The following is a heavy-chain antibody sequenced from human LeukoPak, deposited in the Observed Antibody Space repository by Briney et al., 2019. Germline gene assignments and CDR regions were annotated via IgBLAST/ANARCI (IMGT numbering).Heavy chain of an antibody. V-gene: IGHV3-30-3*01. CDR3: ARAAIQMGGYYYYGMDV. D-gene: IGHD2-2*02. CDR1: GFTFSSYA. CDR2: ISYDGSNK. J-gene: IGHJ6*02. Sequence: GGSLRLSCAASGFTFSSYAMHWVRQAPGKGLEWVAVISYDGSNKYYADSVKGRFTISRDNSKNTLYLQMNSLRAEDTAVYYCARAAIQMGGYYYYGMDVWGQGTTVTVSS.